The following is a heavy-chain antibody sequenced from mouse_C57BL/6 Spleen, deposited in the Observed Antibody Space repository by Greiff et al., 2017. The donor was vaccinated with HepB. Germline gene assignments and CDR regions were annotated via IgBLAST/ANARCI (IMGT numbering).Heavy chain of an antibody. V-gene: IGHV2-5*01. CDR1: GFSLTSYG. Sequence: QVHVKQSGPGLVQPSQSLSITCTVSGFSLTSYGVHWVRQSPGKGLEWLGVIWRGGSTDYNAAFMSRLSITKDNSKSQVFFKMNSLQADDTAIYYCAKNRGSSYWYFDVWGTGTTVTVSS. CDR3: AKNRGSSYWYFDV. D-gene: IGHD1-1*01. J-gene: IGHJ1*03. CDR2: IWRGGST.